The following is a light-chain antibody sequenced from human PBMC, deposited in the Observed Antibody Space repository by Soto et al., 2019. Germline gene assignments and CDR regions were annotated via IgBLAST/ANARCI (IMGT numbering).Light chain of an antibody. CDR1: QSVSSSY. V-gene: IGKV3-20*01. CDR2: GAS. Sequence: ELVLTQSPVTLSFSPGERATLSCRARQSVSSSYLAWYQQKTAHAPRPLIYGASSRATGIPGRFSGSGSGTDFTLTIIKLEPEDFAVYYCQQYSRSPFTFGPGTKVDIK. J-gene: IGKJ3*01. CDR3: QQYSRSPFT.